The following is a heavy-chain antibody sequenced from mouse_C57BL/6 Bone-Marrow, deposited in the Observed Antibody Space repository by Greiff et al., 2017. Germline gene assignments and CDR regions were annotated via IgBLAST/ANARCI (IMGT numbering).Heavy chain of an antibody. V-gene: IGHV5-9*01. Sequence: EVQLVESGGGLVKPGGSLKLSCAASGFTFSSYTMSWVRQTPEKRLEWVATISGGGGNTYYPDSVKGRFTISRDNAKNTLYLQMSSLRSEDMALYYCARHGAMDYWGQGTSVTVSS. CDR2: ISGGGGNT. CDR1: GFTFSSYT. J-gene: IGHJ4*01. CDR3: ARHGAMDY.